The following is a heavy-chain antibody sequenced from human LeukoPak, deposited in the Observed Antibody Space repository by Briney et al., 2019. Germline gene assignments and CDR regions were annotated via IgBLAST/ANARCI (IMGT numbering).Heavy chain of an antibody. CDR2: ISYDGSNK. V-gene: IGHV3-30*03. CDR1: GFTFSRYW. CDR3: ARGTVTALFDY. D-gene: IGHD4-11*01. Sequence: PGGSLRLSCAASGFTFSRYWMHWVRQAPGKGLERVAVISYDGSNKYYADSVKGRFTISRDNSKNTLYLQMGSLRAEDMAVYYCARGTVTALFDYWGQGTLVTVSS. J-gene: IGHJ4*02.